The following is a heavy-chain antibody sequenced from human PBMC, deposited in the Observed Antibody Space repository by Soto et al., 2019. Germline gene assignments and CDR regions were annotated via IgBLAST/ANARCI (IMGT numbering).Heavy chain of an antibody. CDR2: ISSSGSDT. CDR1: GFSFSSYE. V-gene: IGHV3-48*03. Sequence: EAQLVESGGDLVQPGGSLRLSCAGSGFSFSSYEMNWVRQAPGKGVEWVSYISSSGSDTYYADSVKARFTISRDNAQNSLYLQMTRLRAEDTAIYYCASLSGSYGFDPWGQGTLVTVSS. J-gene: IGHJ5*02. CDR3: ASLSGSYGFDP. D-gene: IGHD1-26*01.